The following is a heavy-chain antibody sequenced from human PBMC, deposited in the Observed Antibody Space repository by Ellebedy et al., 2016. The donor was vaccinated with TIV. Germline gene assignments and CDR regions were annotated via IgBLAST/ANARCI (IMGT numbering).Heavy chain of an antibody. CDR3: ARYGTGAVGPYAFDM. J-gene: IGHJ3*02. CDR1: QFPFNTYA. CDR2: ISSTSDYI. D-gene: IGHD6-13*01. V-gene: IGHV3-21*01. Sequence: PGGSLRLSCVASQFPFNTYAMGWVRLAPGRGLEWVSYISSTSDYIYYTDSVKGRFTISRDNAKNSLFLQMSSLRVEDMALYYCARYGTGAVGPYAFDMWGQGTMVTVSP.